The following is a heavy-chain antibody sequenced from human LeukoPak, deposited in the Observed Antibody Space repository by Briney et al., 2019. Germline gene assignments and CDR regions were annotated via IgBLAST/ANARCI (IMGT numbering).Heavy chain of an antibody. Sequence: GGSLRLSCAASGFTFSSYGMHWVRQAPGKGLEWVAVIWYDGSNKYYADSVKGRFTISRDNSKNTLYLQMNSLRAEDTAVYYCARVLGAVAGTVYYYYGMDVWGQGTTVTVSS. CDR1: GFTFSSYG. CDR3: ARVLGAVAGTVYYYYGMDV. J-gene: IGHJ6*02. V-gene: IGHV3-33*01. CDR2: IWYDGSNK. D-gene: IGHD6-19*01.